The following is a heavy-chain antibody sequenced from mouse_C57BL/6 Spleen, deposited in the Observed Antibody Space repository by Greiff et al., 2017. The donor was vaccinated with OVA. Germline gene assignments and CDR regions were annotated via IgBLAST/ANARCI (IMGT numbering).Heavy chain of an antibody. J-gene: IGHJ1*03. V-gene: IGHV5-17*01. Sequence: EVKLVESGGGLVKPGGSLKLSCAASGFTFSDYGMHWVRQAPEQGLEWVAYISSGSSTIYYADTVKGRFTISRDTAQNTLFLQMTGLRSENTDMDYCARFGRYHGCFDVWGTGTTVTVSS. CDR1: GFTFSDYG. CDR2: ISSGSSTI. CDR3: ARFGRYHGCFDV. D-gene: IGHD1-1*01.